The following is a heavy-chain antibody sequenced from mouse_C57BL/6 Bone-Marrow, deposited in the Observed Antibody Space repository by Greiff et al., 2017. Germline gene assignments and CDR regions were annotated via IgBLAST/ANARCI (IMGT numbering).Heavy chain of an antibody. J-gene: IGHJ1*03. CDR3: AMGDCGYDGACWYFDV. V-gene: IGHV1-50*01. D-gene: IGHD2-2*01. CDR1: GYTFTSYW. Sequence: QVQLQQPGAELVKPGASVKLSCKASGYTFTSYWMHWVKQRPGQGLEWIGEIDPSDSYTNYNQKFKGKATLTVDTSSSTAYMQLGSLTSDDSAVYYCAMGDCGYDGACWYFDVGGRGTTVTVTA. CDR2: IDPSDSYT.